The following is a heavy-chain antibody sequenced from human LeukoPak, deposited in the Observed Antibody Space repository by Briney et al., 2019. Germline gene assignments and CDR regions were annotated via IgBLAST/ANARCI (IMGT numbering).Heavy chain of an antibody. CDR3: ARPQADSSSFGHWFDP. D-gene: IGHD6-13*01. V-gene: IGHV4-59*08. Sequence: SETLSLTCTVSGGSISSYYWSWIRQPPGKGLEWIGYIYYSGSTNYNPSLKSRVTISVKTSKNQFSLKLSSVTAADTAVYYCARPQADSSSFGHWFDPWGQGTLVTVSS. CDR1: GGSISSYY. CDR2: IYYSGST. J-gene: IGHJ5*02.